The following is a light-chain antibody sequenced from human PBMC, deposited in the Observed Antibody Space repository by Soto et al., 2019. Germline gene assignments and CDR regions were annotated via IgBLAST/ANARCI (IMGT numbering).Light chain of an antibody. CDR2: GAS. V-gene: IGKV3-15*01. CDR1: QSVRSN. Sequence: EIVMTQSPATLSASPGERATLSCRASQSVRSNLAWYQQKPGQAPRLLIYGASTRATGIPARFSGCGSGTEFTLSIGSLQSEDFAVYYCQQYNDWPPTFGQGTKVEIK. CDR3: QQYNDWPPT. J-gene: IGKJ1*01.